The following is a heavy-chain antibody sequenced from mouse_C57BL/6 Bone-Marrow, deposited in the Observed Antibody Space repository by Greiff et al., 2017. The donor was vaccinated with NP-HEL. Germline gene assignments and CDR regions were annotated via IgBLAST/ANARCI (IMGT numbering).Heavy chain of an antibody. J-gene: IGHJ2*01. CDR2: IYPRSGNT. CDR1: GYTFTSYG. V-gene: IGHV1-81*01. CDR3: ARRLNTFDY. D-gene: IGHD1-2*01. Sequence: QVQLQQSGAELARPGASVKLSCNASGYTFTSYGISWVKQRTGQGLEWIGEIYPRSGNTYYNEKFKGKATLTADKSSSTAYMQLRSLTSEDSAVYFCARRLNTFDYWGQGTTLTVSS.